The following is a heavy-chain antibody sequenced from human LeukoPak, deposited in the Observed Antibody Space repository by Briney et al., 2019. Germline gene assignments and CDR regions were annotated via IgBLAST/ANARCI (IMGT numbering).Heavy chain of an antibody. V-gene: IGHV3-23*01. Sequence: GGSLRLSCAASGLTFSTFGMSWVRQAPGKGLEWVSTISGGGSSTHYADSVKGRFTISRDNSKNTLYLQMNSLRAEDTAVYYCAKGIAAAGYSPLDYWGQGTLVTVSS. CDR3: AKGIAAAGYSPLDY. CDR1: GLTFSTFG. CDR2: ISGGGSST. D-gene: IGHD6-13*01. J-gene: IGHJ4*02.